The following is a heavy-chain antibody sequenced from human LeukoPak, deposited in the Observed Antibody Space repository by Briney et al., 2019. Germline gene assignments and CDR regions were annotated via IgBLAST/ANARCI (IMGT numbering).Heavy chain of an antibody. CDR1: GGSFSGYY. CDR2: INHSGST. CDR3: ARGTVVIPAAITPWRFSMFRY. J-gene: IGHJ4*02. Sequence: PSETLSLTCAVYGGSFSGYYWSWIRQPPGKGLEWIGEINHSGSTNYNPSLKSRVTISVDTSKNQFSLKLSSVTAADPAVYYCARGTVVIPAAITPWRFSMFRYWGQGTLVTVSS. D-gene: IGHD2-2*01. V-gene: IGHV4-34*01.